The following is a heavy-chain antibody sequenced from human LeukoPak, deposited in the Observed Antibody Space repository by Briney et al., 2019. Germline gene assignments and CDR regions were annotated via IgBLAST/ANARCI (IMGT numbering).Heavy chain of an antibody. Sequence: GPLRLSCAASGFTFSSYAMSWIRQPPGKGLEWIGYIYYSGSTNYNPSLKSRVTISVDTSKNQFSLKLSSVTAADTAVYYCARASGWYGYYFDYWGQGTLVTVSS. CDR2: IYYSGST. CDR3: ARASGWYGYYFDY. CDR1: GFTFSSYA. D-gene: IGHD6-19*01. V-gene: IGHV4-59*01. J-gene: IGHJ4*02.